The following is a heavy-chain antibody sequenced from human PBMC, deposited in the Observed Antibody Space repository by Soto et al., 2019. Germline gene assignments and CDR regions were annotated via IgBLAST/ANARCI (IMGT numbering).Heavy chain of an antibody. D-gene: IGHD3-22*01. V-gene: IGHV5-51*01. J-gene: IGHJ5*02. Sequence: PGESLKISCKGSGYSFTSYWIGWVRQMPGKGLEWMGIIYPGDSDTRYSPSFQGQVTISADKSISTAYLQWSSLKASDTAMYYCARRGITMTAGAGGWVDPWGQGTLVTVSS. CDR2: IYPGDSDT. CDR3: ARRGITMTAGAGGWVDP. CDR1: GYSFTSYW.